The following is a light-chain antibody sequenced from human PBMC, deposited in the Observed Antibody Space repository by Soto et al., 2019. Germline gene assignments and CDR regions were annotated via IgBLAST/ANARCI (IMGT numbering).Light chain of an antibody. J-gene: IGLJ1*01. V-gene: IGLV2-14*01. CDR2: EVS. Sequence: QSVLTQPASVSGSPGQSITISCTGTSSDVGDYNYVSWYQQHPGKAPKLMIYEVSNRPSGVSDRFSGSESGNTASLTISGLQAEDEADYYCAAWDDSLNGYVFGTGTKVTVL. CDR3: AAWDDSLNGYV. CDR1: SSDVGDYNY.